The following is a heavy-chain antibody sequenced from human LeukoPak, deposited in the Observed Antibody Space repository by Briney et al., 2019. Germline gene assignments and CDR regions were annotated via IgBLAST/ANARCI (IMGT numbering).Heavy chain of an antibody. D-gene: IGHD3-3*01. CDR2: ISGSGGST. Sequence: EASLRLSCAASGFTFSSYAMSWVRQAPGKGLEWVSAISGSGGSTYYADSVKGRFTISRDNSKNTLYLQMNSLRAEDTAVYYCAKDGRRYDFWSGSDYWGQGTLVTVSS. J-gene: IGHJ4*02. CDR1: GFTFSSYA. CDR3: AKDGRRYDFWSGSDY. V-gene: IGHV3-23*01.